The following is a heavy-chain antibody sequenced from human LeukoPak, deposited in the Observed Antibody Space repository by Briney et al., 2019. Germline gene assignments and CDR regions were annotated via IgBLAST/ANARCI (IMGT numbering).Heavy chain of an antibody. CDR2: IYTSGST. D-gene: IGHD2-2*02. CDR1: GGSISSYY. CDR3: ARGVWVQHCSSTSCYTGWFDP. J-gene: IGHJ5*02. Sequence: SETLSLTCTVSGGSISSYYWSWVRQPAGTGLEWIGRIYTSGSTNYNPSLKSRVTMSVDTSKNQFSLKLSSVTAADTAVYYCARGVWVQHCSSTSCYTGWFDPWGQGTLVTVSS. V-gene: IGHV4-4*07.